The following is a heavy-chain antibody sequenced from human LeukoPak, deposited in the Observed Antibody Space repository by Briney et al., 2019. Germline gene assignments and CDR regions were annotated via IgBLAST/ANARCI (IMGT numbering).Heavy chain of an antibody. V-gene: IGHV4-39*07. CDR3: VRDLDDFWSGYSNRFDN. CDR1: GGCISSSSFY. Sequence: SETLSLTCTVSGGCISSSSFYWGWIRQSPGEGLEWFGNIFYTGRAHYNPSLKRRVSISVDTSKNQFSLKLSSVTAADTAVYYCVRDLDDFWSGYSNRFDNWGQGTLVTVSS. D-gene: IGHD3-3*01. J-gene: IGHJ4*02. CDR2: IFYTGRA.